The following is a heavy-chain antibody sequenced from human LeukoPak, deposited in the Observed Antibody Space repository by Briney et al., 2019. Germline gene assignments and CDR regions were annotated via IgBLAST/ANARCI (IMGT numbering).Heavy chain of an antibody. Sequence: SETLSLTCTVSGGSISSYYWSWIRQPPGKGLDWIGYIYHSGSTNYNPSLKSRFTISVDTSKNQFSLKLSSVTAADTAVYYCGSLSGYDYWGQGTLVTVSS. CDR1: GGSISSYY. CDR3: GSLSGYDY. J-gene: IGHJ4*02. D-gene: IGHD3-22*01. V-gene: IGHV4-59*12. CDR2: IYHSGST.